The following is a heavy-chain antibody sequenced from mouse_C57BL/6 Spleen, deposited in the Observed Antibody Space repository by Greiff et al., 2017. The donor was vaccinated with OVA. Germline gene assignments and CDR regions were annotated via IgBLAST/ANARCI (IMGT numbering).Heavy chain of an antibody. CDR3: ATGDYDGLYAMDY. V-gene: IGHV5-2*01. CDR1: EYEFPSHD. CDR2: INSDGGST. J-gene: IGHJ4*01. D-gene: IGHD2-4*01. Sequence: EVKLMESGGGLVQPGESLKLSCESNEYEFPSHDMSWVRKTPEKRLELVAAINSDGGSTYYPDTMERRFIISRDNTKKTLYLQMSSLRSEDTALYYCATGDYDGLYAMDYWGQGTSVTVSS.